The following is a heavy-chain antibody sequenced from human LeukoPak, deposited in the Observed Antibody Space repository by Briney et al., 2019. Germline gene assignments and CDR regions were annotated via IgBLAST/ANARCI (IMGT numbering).Heavy chain of an antibody. D-gene: IGHD4-23*01. V-gene: IGHV1-46*01. CDR2: INPSGQTA. CDR3: VRGNSSADRGWWFDP. Sequence: ASVKVSCKASGFTFSRFYFHWVRQAPGQGLEWMGVINPSGQTAWYAQRFQGRVTMTRDTPTSTLYMELFSLRSDDTATYYCVRGNSSADRGWWFDPWGQGTLVTVSS. J-gene: IGHJ5*02. CDR1: GFTFSRFY.